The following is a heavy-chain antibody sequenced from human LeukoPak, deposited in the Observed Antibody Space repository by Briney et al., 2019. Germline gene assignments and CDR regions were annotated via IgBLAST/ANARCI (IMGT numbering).Heavy chain of an antibody. D-gene: IGHD1-1*01. CDR3: AKRPGTTLDY. CDR2: ISGSGGST. Sequence: GGSLRLSCAASGFTFSTYNMHWVRQAPGKGLEWVSAISGSGGSTYYADSVKGRFTISRDNSKNTLYLQMNSLRAEDTAVYYCAKRPGTTLDYWGQGTLVTVSS. J-gene: IGHJ4*02. CDR1: GFTFSTYN. V-gene: IGHV3-23*01.